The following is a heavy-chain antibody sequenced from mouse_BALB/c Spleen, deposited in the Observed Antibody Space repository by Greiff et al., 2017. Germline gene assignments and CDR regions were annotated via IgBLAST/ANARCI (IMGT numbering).Heavy chain of an antibody. Sequence: QVQLQQPGAELVKPGASVKLSCKASGYTFTSYWMHWVKQRPGQGLEWIGEINPSNGRTNYNEKFKSKATLTVDKSSSTAYMQLSSLTSEDSAVYYCARSYGGWYFDVWGAGTTVTVSS. CDR1: GYTFTSYW. V-gene: IGHV1S81*02. CDR3: ARSYGGWYFDV. D-gene: IGHD1-1*01. J-gene: IGHJ1*01. CDR2: INPSNGRT.